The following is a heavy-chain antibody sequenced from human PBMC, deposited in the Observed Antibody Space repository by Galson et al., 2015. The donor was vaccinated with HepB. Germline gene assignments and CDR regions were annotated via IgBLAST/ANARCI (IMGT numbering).Heavy chain of an antibody. CDR3: ARIGRWDYSNYARDCYYDY. Sequence: SVKVSCKASGGTFSSYAISWVRQAPGQGLEWMGGIIPIFGTANYAQKFQGRVTITADESTSTAYMELSSLRSEDTAVYYCARIGRWDYSNYARDCYYDYWGQGTLVTVSS. V-gene: IGHV1-69*13. D-gene: IGHD4-11*01. J-gene: IGHJ4*02. CDR2: IIPIFGTA. CDR1: GGTFSSYA.